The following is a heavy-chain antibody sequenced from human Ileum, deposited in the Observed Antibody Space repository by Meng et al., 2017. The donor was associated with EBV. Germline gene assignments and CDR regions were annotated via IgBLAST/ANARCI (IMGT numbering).Heavy chain of an antibody. J-gene: IGHJ4*02. D-gene: IGHD2-21*01. CDR2: IDPKSGSA. CDR1: GYNFINHH. V-gene: IGHV1-46*01. Sequence: QGQLGQLGGEVKKPGASMKVSCKASGYNFINHHMHWVRQAPGQGFEWLGIIDPKSGSASYAQKFQDRVTLTRDTSTSTVHMELSSLRSDDTAVYYCARDRDIYLTYYFDFWGPGTLVTVSS. CDR3: ARDRDIYLTYYFDF.